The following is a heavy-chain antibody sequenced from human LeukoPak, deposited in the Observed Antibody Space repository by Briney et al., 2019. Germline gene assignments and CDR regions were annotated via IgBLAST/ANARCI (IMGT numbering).Heavy chain of an antibody. V-gene: IGHV3-7*03. Sequence: PGGSLRLSCAASGFTFSSYWMNWARQAPGKGLEWVASINHNGNVNYYVDSVKGRFTISRDNAKNSLYLQMSNLRAEDTAVYYCARGIAVAGIPYYYGMDVWGQGTTVTVSS. CDR3: ARGIAVAGIPYYYGMDV. D-gene: IGHD6-19*01. J-gene: IGHJ6*02. CDR1: GFTFSSYW. CDR2: INHNGNVN.